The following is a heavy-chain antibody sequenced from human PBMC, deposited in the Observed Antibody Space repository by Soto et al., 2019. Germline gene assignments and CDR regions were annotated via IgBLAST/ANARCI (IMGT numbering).Heavy chain of an antibody. CDR2: LYWNDDE. CDR3: AKRRAISNKLFFDH. D-gene: IGHD4-4*01. V-gene: IGHV2-5*01. Sequence: QITLRESGPTLVKPTQTLTLSCTLSGFSINTGGVGVGWIRQPPGKAPEWLALLYWNDDEWYSPCLSYRLSVTTDASENRVVLTMTHLDPTDTGTYYCAKRRAISNKLFFDHWGQGGLVTVSS. J-gene: IGHJ4*02. CDR1: GFSINTGGVG.